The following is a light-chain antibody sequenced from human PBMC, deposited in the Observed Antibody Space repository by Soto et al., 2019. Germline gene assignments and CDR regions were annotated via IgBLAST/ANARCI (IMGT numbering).Light chain of an antibody. Sequence: EIVLTQSPGTLSLSPGERATLSCRASKSVSSSNLAWYQQKPGQAPRLRLYGASSRATGIPDRFSGSGSARYSTPNISTLEPEDLAVYYCRQYGCAPPSTFGPGTNLEIK. V-gene: IGKV3-20*01. CDR1: KSVSSSN. CDR3: RQYGCAPPST. CDR2: GAS. J-gene: IGKJ2*01.